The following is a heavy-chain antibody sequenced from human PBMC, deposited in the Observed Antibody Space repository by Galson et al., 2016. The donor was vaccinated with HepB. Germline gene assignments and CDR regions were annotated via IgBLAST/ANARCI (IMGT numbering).Heavy chain of an antibody. D-gene: IGHD3-3*01. J-gene: IGHJ6*02. Sequence: QSGAEVKKPGESLKISCKGSGYSFTSYWIGWVRQMPGKGLEWMGIIYPGDSDTRYSPSFQGQVTMSVDKSISTAFLQWSSLKASDTAMYYCARQYNFWSGYSESYSGMDVWGQGTTVTVSS. CDR1: GYSFTSYW. V-gene: IGHV5-51*01. CDR3: ARQYNFWSGYSESYSGMDV. CDR2: IYPGDSDT.